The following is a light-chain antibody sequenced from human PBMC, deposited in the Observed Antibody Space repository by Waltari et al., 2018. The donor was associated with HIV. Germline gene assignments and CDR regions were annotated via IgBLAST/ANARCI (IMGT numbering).Light chain of an antibody. CDR2: SLD. J-gene: IGLJ1*01. CDR3: AAWDDSLNAYV. V-gene: IGLV1-44*01. CDR1: GYNIGANT. Sequence: QSVLTQTPSASGTPGQRVIVSCSGSGYNIGANTVNWYQQLPGAAPRLLIHSLDQRPSGVPDRFSGSKSGASASLAISGLQSEDEADYYCAAWDDSLNAYVFGGGTKVTVL.